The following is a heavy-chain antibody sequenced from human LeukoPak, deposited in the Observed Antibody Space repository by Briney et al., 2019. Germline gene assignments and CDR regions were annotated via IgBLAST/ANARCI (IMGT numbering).Heavy chain of an antibody. V-gene: IGHV3-64*04. D-gene: IGHD3-10*01. CDR3: ARDQPYGSGSYYNAAFDI. CDR1: GFTFSSYA. J-gene: IGHJ3*02. Sequence: GGSLRLSCSASGFTFSSYAMHWVRQAPGKGLEYVSAISSNGGSTYYADSVKGRFTISRDNAKNSLYLQMNSLRAEDTAVYYCARDQPYGSGSYYNAAFDIWGQGTMVTVSS. CDR2: ISSNGGST.